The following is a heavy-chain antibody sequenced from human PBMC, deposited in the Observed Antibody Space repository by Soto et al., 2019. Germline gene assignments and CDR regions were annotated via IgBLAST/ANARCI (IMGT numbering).Heavy chain of an antibody. V-gene: IGHV1-8*01. Sequence: QVQLVQSGAEVKKPGASVKVSFKASGYTFTSYDINWVRQATGQGLEWMGWMNPNSGNTGYAQKFQGRVTMTRNTSISTAYMELSSLRSEDTAGYYCARSRPRGYTNGGDYWGQGTLVTVSS. D-gene: IGHD5-18*01. CDR3: ARSRPRGYTNGGDY. CDR2: MNPNSGNT. J-gene: IGHJ4*02. CDR1: GYTFTSYD.